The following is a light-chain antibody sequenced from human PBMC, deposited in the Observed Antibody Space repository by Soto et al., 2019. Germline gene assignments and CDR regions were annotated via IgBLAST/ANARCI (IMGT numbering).Light chain of an antibody. J-gene: IGKJ4*01. CDR2: AAS. V-gene: IGKV1-6*01. Sequence: AIQMTQSPSSLSASVGDRVTITCRASRGVGIDLSWYQQKPGKAPNLLIYAASILQSGVPSRFSGSGSGTDFTLTISSLQPEDFATYYCLQDFNFPLTFGGGTKVEI. CDR3: LQDFNFPLT. CDR1: RGVGID.